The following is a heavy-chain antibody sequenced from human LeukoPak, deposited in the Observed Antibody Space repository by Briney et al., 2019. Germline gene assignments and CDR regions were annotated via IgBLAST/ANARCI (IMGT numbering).Heavy chain of an antibody. D-gene: IGHD3-22*01. J-gene: IGHJ3*02. V-gene: IGHV4-34*01. CDR3: AREVQHYAGSVYDHDAFDI. CDR2: INHSGST. CDR1: GGSFSGHY. Sequence: SETLSLTCAVYGGSFSGHYWSWIRQAPGKGLEWIGEINHSGSTNYNPSLKSRVTILVDTSKNQFSLKLSSVTAADTAVYYCAREVQHYAGSVYDHDAFDIWGQGTMVTVSS.